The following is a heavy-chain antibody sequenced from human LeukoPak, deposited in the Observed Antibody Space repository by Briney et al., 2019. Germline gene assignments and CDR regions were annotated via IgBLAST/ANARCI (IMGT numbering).Heavy chain of an antibody. Sequence: GGSLRLSCTASGFIFSNFWMSWVRQAPGKGLEWVANIKRDGSDKYYVDSVKGRFTLSRDNAKNSLYLQMNSLRAEDTAVYYCARIFEYSSIYYFDYWGQGTLVTVSS. J-gene: IGHJ4*02. CDR1: GFIFSNFW. V-gene: IGHV3-7*01. CDR2: IKRDGSDK. CDR3: ARIFEYSSIYYFDY. D-gene: IGHD2-2*01.